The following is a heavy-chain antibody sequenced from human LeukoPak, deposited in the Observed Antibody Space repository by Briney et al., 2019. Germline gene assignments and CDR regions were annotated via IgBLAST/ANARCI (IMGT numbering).Heavy chain of an antibody. CDR1: GGSISSGGYY. D-gene: IGHD6-19*01. V-gene: IGHV4-30-2*01. CDR2: IYHSGST. Sequence: SQTLSLTCTVSGGSISSGGYYWSWIRQPPGKGLEWIGYIYHSGSTYYNPSLRSRVTISVDRSKNQFSLKLGSVTAADTAVYYCARPHSSGWYGGAFDIWGQGAMVTVSS. J-gene: IGHJ3*02. CDR3: ARPHSSGWYGGAFDI.